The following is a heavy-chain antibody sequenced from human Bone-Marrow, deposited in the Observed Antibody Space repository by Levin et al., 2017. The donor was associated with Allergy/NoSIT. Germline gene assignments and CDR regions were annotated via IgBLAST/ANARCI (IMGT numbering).Heavy chain of an antibody. CDR2: INPSGGST. D-gene: IGHD6-13*01. CDR1: GYTFTSYY. V-gene: IGHV1-46*01. J-gene: IGHJ5*02. CDR3: AMQLVRVWLNWFDP. Sequence: PGESLKISCKASGYTFTSYYMHWMRQAPGQGLEWMGIINPSGGSTSYAQKFQGRVTMTRDTSTSTVYMELSSLRSEDTAVYYCAMQLVRVWLNWFDPWGQGTLVTVSS.